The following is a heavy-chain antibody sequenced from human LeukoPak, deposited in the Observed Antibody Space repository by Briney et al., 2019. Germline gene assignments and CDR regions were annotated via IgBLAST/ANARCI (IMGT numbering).Heavy chain of an antibody. J-gene: IGHJ4*02. Sequence: GESLKISCKGSGYSFASYWIGWVRLMPGKGLEWMGIIYPRDSDTRYGPSFQGQVTISADKSISTAYLQWSSLKASDTAMYYCARQDGRALYYFDYWGQGALVTVSS. D-gene: IGHD5-24*01. CDR3: ARQDGRALYYFDY. CDR1: GYSFASYW. CDR2: IYPRDSDT. V-gene: IGHV5-51*01.